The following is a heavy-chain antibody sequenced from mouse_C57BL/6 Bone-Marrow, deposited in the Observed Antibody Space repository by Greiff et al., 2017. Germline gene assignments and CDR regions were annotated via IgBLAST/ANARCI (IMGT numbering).Heavy chain of an antibody. CDR2: IRSGSSTI. CDR1: GFTFSDYG. CDR3: ARDDVYSRAWFAY. J-gene: IGHJ3*01. D-gene: IGHD2-3*01. V-gene: IGHV5-17*01. Sequence: EVKLMESGGGLVQPGGSLKLSCAASGFTFSDYGMHWVRQAPEKGLEWVAYIRSGSSTIYYADTVTGRFTISRDTAKNTLFMQMSSLRSEDTAMSYCARDDVYSRAWFAYWGQGTLVTVSA.